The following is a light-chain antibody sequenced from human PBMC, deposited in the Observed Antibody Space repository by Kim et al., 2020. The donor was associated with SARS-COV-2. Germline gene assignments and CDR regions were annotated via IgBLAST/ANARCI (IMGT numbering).Light chain of an antibody. CDR2: DVT. CDR3: SSYTTSSTLI. Sequence: QSALTQPASVSGSPEQSITISCTGASNDVGRYNYVSWYQQHPGKAPKLIIYDVTHRPSGVSGRFSGSKSGNTASLTISGLQAEDEADYYCSSYTTSSTLIFGGGTRLTVL. J-gene: IGLJ2*01. CDR1: SNDVGRYNY. V-gene: IGLV2-14*03.